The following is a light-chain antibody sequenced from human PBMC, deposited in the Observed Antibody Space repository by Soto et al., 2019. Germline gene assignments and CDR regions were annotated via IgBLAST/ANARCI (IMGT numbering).Light chain of an antibody. CDR3: QSHDSSLSGHVV. CDR2: GNN. V-gene: IGLV1-40*01. J-gene: IGLJ2*01. Sequence: QSVMTQPPSVSGAPGQRVTVSCTGSSSSIGAGYDVHWYQQLPGTAPKLLIYGNNNRPSGVPDRFSGSKSGTSASLAITGLQAEYEADYYCQSHDSSLSGHVVFGGGTKLTVL. CDR1: SSSIGAGYD.